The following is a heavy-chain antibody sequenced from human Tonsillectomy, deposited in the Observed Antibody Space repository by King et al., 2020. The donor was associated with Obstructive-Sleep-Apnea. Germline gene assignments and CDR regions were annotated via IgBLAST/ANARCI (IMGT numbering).Heavy chain of an antibody. Sequence: QLVQSGGGLVKPGGSLRLSCAASGFTFNNAWMTWVRQAPGKGLEWVGRIKSKTDGGTTDYAAPVKGRFTISRDDSKNTLYLQMTSLKTEDTAVYYCGTVHTGVVVVIMGRYWGQGTLVTVSS. D-gene: IGHD3-22*01. CDR2: IKSKTDGGTT. CDR3: GTVHTGVVVVIMGRY. J-gene: IGHJ4*02. CDR1: GFTFNNAW. V-gene: IGHV3-15*01.